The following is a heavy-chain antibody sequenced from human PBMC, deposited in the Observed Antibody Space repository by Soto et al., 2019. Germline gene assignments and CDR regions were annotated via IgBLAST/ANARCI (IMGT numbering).Heavy chain of an antibody. D-gene: IGHD5-12*01. J-gene: IGHJ3*02. Sequence: QLQLQESGPGLVKPSETLSLTCTVSGGSISSSSYYWGWIRQPPGKGLEWIGSIYYSGSTYYNPSLKSRVTISVDTSKNQFSLKLSSVTAADTAAYYCARRSLVATISPAFDIWGQGTMVTVSS. CDR2: IYYSGST. CDR1: GGSISSSSYY. V-gene: IGHV4-39*01. CDR3: ARRSLVATISPAFDI.